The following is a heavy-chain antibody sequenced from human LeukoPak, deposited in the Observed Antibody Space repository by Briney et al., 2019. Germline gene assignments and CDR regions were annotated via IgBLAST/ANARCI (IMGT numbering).Heavy chain of an antibody. Sequence: GESLKISCKGSGYSFTSYWIGWVRQMPGKGLEWMGIIYPGDSDTRYSPSFQGQVTISADKSISTAYLQWSSLKASDAAMYYCARGSTVTTRTFDYWGQGTLVTVSS. D-gene: IGHD4-11*01. CDR1: GYSFTSYW. V-gene: IGHV5-51*01. CDR3: ARGSTVTTRTFDY. J-gene: IGHJ4*02. CDR2: IYPGDSDT.